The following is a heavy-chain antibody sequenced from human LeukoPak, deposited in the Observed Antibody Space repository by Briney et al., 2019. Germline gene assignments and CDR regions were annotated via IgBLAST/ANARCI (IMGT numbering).Heavy chain of an antibody. CDR1: GGSFSSNA. J-gene: IGHJ4*02. V-gene: IGHV1-69*13. CDR2: IIPMFGTA. D-gene: IGHD2-2*01. CDR3: ARAQYCSSADCYGRSAGIFDY. Sequence: SVKVSCKASGGSFSSNAISWVRQAPGQGLKWMGGIIPMFGTANYAQKFQGRVTITADESTSTAYMELSSLRSEDTAVYYCARAQYCSSADCYGRSAGIFDYWGQGTLVTVSS.